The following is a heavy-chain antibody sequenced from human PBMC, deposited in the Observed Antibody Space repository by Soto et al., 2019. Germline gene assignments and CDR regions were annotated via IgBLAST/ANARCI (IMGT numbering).Heavy chain of an antibody. CDR2: IGTAGDT. CDR1: GFTFSSYD. CDR3: ARALGDSSSWYDYYYYYYGMDV. V-gene: IGHV3-13*01. D-gene: IGHD6-13*01. J-gene: IGHJ6*02. Sequence: GGSLRLSCAASGFTFSSYDMHWVRQATGKGLEWVSAIGTAGDTYYPGSVKGRFTISRENAKNSLYLQMNSLRAEDTAVYYCARALGDSSSWYDYYYYYYGMDVWGQGTTVTVSS.